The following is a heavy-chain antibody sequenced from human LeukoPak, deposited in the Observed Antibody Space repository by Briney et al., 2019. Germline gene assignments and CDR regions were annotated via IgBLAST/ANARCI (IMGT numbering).Heavy chain of an antibody. CDR2: ISSSGGST. CDR1: RFTFSSYA. V-gene: IGHV3-23*01. Sequence: GGSLRLSCAASRFTFSSYAMSWVRQAPGKGLEWVSAISSSGGSTYYADSVKGRFTISRDNSKNTLYLQMNSLRAEDTAVYYCAKDPTEFYDSSGYYSIYDNYFDYWGQGTLVTVSS. J-gene: IGHJ4*02. CDR3: AKDPTEFYDSSGYYSIYDNYFDY. D-gene: IGHD3-22*01.